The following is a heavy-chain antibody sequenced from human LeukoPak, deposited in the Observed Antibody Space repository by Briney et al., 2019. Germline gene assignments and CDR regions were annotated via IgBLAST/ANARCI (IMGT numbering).Heavy chain of an antibody. CDR1: GFTFRNYS. CDR2: ISTSDNYI. D-gene: IGHD1-26*01. V-gene: IGHV3-21*01. J-gene: IGHJ4*02. CDR3: CIVSNPVSPFDY. Sequence: PGESLRLSCAASGFTFRNYSLNWVRQAPGKGLEWVSSISTSDNYIYYADSVKGRFTISRDNARNSLYLQMNSLGAEDTALYYRCIVSNPVSPFDYWGQGTLVTVSS.